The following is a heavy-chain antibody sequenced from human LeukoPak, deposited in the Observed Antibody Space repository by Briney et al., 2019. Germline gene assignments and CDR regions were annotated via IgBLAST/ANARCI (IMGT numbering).Heavy chain of an antibody. CDR2: INHSGST. CDR1: GGSFSSYY. Sequence: SETLSLTCAVYGGSFSSYYWSWIRQPPGKGLEWIGEINHSGSTNYNPSLKSRVTISVDTSKNQFSLKLSSVTAADTAVYYCARAYSGYVEGFDYWGQGTLVTVSS. CDR3: ARAYSGYVEGFDY. V-gene: IGHV4-34*01. J-gene: IGHJ4*02. D-gene: IGHD5-12*01.